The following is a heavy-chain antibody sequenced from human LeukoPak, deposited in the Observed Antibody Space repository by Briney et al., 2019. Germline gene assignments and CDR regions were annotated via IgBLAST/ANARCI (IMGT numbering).Heavy chain of an antibody. CDR1: GGSFSGYY. V-gene: IGHV4-34*01. CDR2: INHSGST. CDR3: ARVDYGDYHALDY. J-gene: IGHJ4*02. D-gene: IGHD4-17*01. Sequence: SETLSLTCAVYGGSFSGYYWSCIRQPPGKGLEWIGEINHSGSTNYNPSVKSRVTISVDTSKNQFSLNLSSVTAADTAVYYCARVDYGDYHALDYWGQGTLVTVSS.